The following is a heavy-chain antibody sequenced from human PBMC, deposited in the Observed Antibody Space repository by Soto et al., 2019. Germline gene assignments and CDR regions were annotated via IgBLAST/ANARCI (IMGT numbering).Heavy chain of an antibody. V-gene: IGHV3-30-3*01. CDR3: ASMLGSGVGELANWFDP. D-gene: IGHD2-15*01. J-gene: IGHJ5*02. Sequence: SLRLSCAASGFTFSSHGMHWVRQAPGKGLEWVAVISYDGSKKYYADSVKGRFTISRDNSKNTLYLQMNSLRVEDTAVYYCASMLGSGVGELANWFDPWGQGTLVTVSS. CDR1: GFTFSSHG. CDR2: ISYDGSKK.